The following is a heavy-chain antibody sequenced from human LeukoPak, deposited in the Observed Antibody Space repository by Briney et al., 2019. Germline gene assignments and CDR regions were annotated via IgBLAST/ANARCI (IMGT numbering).Heavy chain of an antibody. V-gene: IGHV3-30*03. CDR2: ISYDGSNK. CDR1: GFTFSSYG. Sequence: PGGSLRLSCAASGFTFSSYGIHWVRQAPGKGLEWVAVISYDGSNKYYADSVKGRFNISRDNAKNSLYLQMNSLRVEDTAVYYCGREWAVDFWGQGTLVTVSS. J-gene: IGHJ4*02. CDR3: GREWAVDF.